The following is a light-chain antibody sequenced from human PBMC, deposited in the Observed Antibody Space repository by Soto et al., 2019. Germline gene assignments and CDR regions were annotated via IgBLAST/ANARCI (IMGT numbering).Light chain of an antibody. J-gene: IGKJ2*01. CDR2: WAS. CDR1: QSVLYSPNNKNY. CDR3: QQYYTTPPMYT. Sequence: DIVMTQSPDSLTVSLGERATINCKSSQSVLYSPNNKNYLAWYQQKPGQPPKLLIYWASTRESGVPDRFSGSGSGTDFTLAISSLQAEDVAVYYCQQYYTTPPMYTFGQGTKLEIK. V-gene: IGKV4-1*01.